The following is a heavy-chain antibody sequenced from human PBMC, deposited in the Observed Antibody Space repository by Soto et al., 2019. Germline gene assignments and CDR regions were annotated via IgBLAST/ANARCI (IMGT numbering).Heavy chain of an antibody. CDR2: IYHSGST. D-gene: IGHD2-2*01. CDR1: GGSISSGGYS. CDR3: AREGCSSTSCYNWFDP. Sequence: PSETLSLTCAVSGGSISSGGYSWSWIRQPPGKGLEWIGYIYHSGSTYYNPSLKSRVTISVDRSKNQFSLKLSSVTAADTAVYYCAREGCSSTSCYNWFDPWGQGTLVTVSS. V-gene: IGHV4-30-2*01. J-gene: IGHJ5*02.